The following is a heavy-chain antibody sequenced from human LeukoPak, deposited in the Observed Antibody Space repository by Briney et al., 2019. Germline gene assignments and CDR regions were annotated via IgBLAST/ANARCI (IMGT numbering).Heavy chain of an antibody. CDR2: ISYDGSNK. V-gene: IGHV3-30-3*01. J-gene: IGHJ4*02. CDR1: GFTFSSYA. CDR3: ARDGGEQWTLDY. Sequence: GGSLRLSCAAPGFTFSSYAMHWVRQAPGKGLEWVAVISYDGSNKYYADSVKGRFTISRDNSKNTLYLQMNSLRAEDTAVYYCARDGGEQWTLDYWGQGTLVTVSS. D-gene: IGHD6-19*01.